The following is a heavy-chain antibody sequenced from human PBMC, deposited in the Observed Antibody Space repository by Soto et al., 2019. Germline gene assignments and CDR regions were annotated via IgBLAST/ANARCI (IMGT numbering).Heavy chain of an antibody. CDR2: IWYDGSNK. D-gene: IGHD3-22*01. CDR3: ARETSGSSGYQFDY. J-gene: IGHJ4*02. Sequence: GGSLRLSCAASGFTFSSYGMHWVRQAPGKGLEWVAVIWYDGSNKYYADSVKGRFTISRDNSKNTLYLQMNSLRAEDTAVYYCARETSGSSGYQFDYWGQGTLVTVSS. CDR1: GFTFSSYG. V-gene: IGHV3-33*01.